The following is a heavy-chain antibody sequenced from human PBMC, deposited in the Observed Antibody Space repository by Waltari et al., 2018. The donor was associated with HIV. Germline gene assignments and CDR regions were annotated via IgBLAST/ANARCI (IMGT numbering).Heavy chain of an antibody. J-gene: IGHJ5*02. CDR3: ARLHYDSRHFYPGAFDP. Sequence: QPQLQESGPGLVKPSETLSLNCSVSSVSIRGRPYYWAWLRQSPGKGLQWIGNIHHSGSSYYNPSLQSRVSMSVDTSNNLFSLKLTSVTATDTAVYYCARLHYDSRHFYPGAFDPWGQGTLLTVSS. D-gene: IGHD3-22*01. V-gene: IGHV4-39*01. CDR1: SVSIRGRPYY. CDR2: IHHSGSS.